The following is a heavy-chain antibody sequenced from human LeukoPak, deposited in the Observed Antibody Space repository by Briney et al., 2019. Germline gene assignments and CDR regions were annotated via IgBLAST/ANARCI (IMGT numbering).Heavy chain of an antibody. CDR2: IFNSGST. CDR1: GASISSGSYY. J-gene: IGHJ4*02. CDR3: ASEIYDFWSDYYRDYFDK. D-gene: IGHD3-3*01. V-gene: IGHV4-61*02. Sequence: SETLSLTCTVSGASISSGSYYWSWIRQPAGKGLEWIGRIFNSGSTNYNPSLKSRVIISVDTSKNQFSLKLSSVTAADTAVYYCASEIYDFWSDYYRDYFDKWGQGTLVTVSS.